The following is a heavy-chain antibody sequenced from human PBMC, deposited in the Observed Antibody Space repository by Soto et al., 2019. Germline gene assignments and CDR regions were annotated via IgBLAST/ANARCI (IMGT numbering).Heavy chain of an antibody. CDR2: IYHSGST. Sequence: SETLSLTCAVSGGSISSGSYSWSWIRQPPGKGLEWIGYIYHSGSTYYNPSLKSRVTISVDRSKNQFSLKLSSMTAADTAVYYCARAAGNYYDSSGYSSDLGSNFDYWGQGTLVTVSS. CDR3: ARAAGNYYDSSGYSSDLGSNFDY. CDR1: GGSISSGSYS. V-gene: IGHV4-30-2*01. D-gene: IGHD3-22*01. J-gene: IGHJ4*02.